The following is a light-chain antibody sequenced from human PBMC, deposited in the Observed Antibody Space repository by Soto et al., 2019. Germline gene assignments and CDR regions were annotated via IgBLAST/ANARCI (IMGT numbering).Light chain of an antibody. CDR2: GAS. V-gene: IGKV3-15*01. CDR1: QSMGGN. Sequence: EMVMTQSPATQSVSPGERASLSCRASQSMGGNLAWYQQKPGQAPSLLIYGASTRATGVPARFSGSGSRTDFTLTISSLQSEDFAIYYCQQYNNWPYTFGQGTKREI. CDR3: QQYNNWPYT. J-gene: IGKJ2*01.